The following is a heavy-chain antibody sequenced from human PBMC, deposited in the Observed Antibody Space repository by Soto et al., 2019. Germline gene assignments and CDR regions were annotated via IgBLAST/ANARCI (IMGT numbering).Heavy chain of an antibody. CDR2: IWYDGSNK. CDR3: ARDREQQLALYYGMDV. CDR1: GFTFSSYG. Sequence: QVQLVESGGGVVQPGRSLRLSCAASGFTFSSYGMHWVRQAPGKGLEWVAVIWYDGSNKYYADSVKGRFTISRDNSKNTLYLQRNSLRAEDTAVYYCARDREQQLALYYGMDVWGQGTTVTVSS. J-gene: IGHJ6*02. D-gene: IGHD6-13*01. V-gene: IGHV3-33*01.